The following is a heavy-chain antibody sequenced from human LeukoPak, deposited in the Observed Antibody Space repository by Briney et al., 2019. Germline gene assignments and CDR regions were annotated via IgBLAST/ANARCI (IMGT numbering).Heavy chain of an antibody. CDR3: ARDENGNPNRGYFDS. Sequence: GGSLRLSCAASGFTFSSYSMNWVRQAPGKGLEWVSYISSSSSPIYYADSVKGRFTISRDNAKNSLYLQMNSLRAEDTAVYYCARDENGNPNRGYFDSWGQGTLVTVSS. CDR2: ISSSSSPI. CDR1: GFTFSSYS. D-gene: IGHD4-23*01. J-gene: IGHJ4*02. V-gene: IGHV3-48*01.